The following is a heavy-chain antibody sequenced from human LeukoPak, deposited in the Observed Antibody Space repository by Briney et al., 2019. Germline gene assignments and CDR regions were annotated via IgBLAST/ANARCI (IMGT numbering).Heavy chain of an antibody. CDR1: GGTFSSYA. Sequence: SVKVSCKASGGTFSSYAISWVRQAPGQGLEWMGGIIPIFGTANYAQKFQGRVTITADESTSTAYMELSSLRSEDTAVYYCASFTGYSSGWRGSFDYWGQGTLVTVSS. J-gene: IGHJ4*02. CDR3: ASFTGYSSGWRGSFDY. D-gene: IGHD6-19*01. V-gene: IGHV1-69*13. CDR2: IIPIFGTA.